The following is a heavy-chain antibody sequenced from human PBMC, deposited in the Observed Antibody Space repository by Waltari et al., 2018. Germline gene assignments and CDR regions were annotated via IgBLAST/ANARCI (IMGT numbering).Heavy chain of an antibody. CDR1: GFNLKVFE. V-gene: IGHV3-30*03. D-gene: IGHD5-12*01. CDR3: ARDHGNWLRVFHL. CDR2: TTYDGSSK. Sequence: QVQLVESGGGVVQPGMSLRLSCAVSGFNLKVFEIHWVRQAPGKGLEWVAVTTYDGSSKYTDSVKGRFTISRDTSNNTLYLQMNNLRVEDTAVYYCARDHGNWLRVFHLWGQGTLVTVSS. J-gene: IGHJ5*02.